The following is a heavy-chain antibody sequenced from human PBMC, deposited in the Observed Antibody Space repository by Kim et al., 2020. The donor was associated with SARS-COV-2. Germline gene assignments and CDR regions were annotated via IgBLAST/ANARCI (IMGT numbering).Heavy chain of an antibody. CDR3: AKGRGMWELLLPFDY. CDR2: ISGSGGST. J-gene: IGHJ4*02. CDR1: GFTFSSYA. D-gene: IGHD1-26*01. V-gene: IGHV3-23*01. Sequence: GGSLRLSCAASGFTFSSYAMSWVRQAPGKGLEWVSAISGSGGSTYYADSVKGRFTISRDNSKNTLYLQMNSLRAEDTAVYYCAKGRGMWELLLPFDYWGQGTLVTVSS.